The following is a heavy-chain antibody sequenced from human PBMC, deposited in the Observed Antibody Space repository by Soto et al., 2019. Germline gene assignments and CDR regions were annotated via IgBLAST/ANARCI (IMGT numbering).Heavy chain of an antibody. CDR3: ASTMVRGVPREYYFDY. CDR1: GGSISSSSYY. V-gene: IGHV4-39*01. J-gene: IGHJ4*02. Sequence: PSETLSLTCTVSGGSISSSSYYWGWIRQPPGKGLEWIGSIYYSGSTYYNPSLKSRVTISVDTSKNQFSLKLSSVTAADTAVYYCASTMVRGVPREYYFDYWGQGTLVTVSS. D-gene: IGHD3-10*01. CDR2: IYYSGST.